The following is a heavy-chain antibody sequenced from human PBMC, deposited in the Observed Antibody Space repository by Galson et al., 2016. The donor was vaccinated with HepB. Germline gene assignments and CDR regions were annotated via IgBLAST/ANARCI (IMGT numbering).Heavy chain of an antibody. CDR3: AKAADYYDSSGYYYLNWFDP. V-gene: IGHV3-33*06. D-gene: IGHD3-22*01. CDR2: IWYDGSNE. Sequence: SLRLSCAASGCTSSSYGMHWVRQAPGNGVEWVAVIWYDGSNEYYADSVKGRFTISRDNSKNTLYRQMNSLRAEDTAVYYCAKAADYYDSSGYYYLNWFDPWGQGTLVTVSS. J-gene: IGHJ5*02. CDR1: GCTSSSYG.